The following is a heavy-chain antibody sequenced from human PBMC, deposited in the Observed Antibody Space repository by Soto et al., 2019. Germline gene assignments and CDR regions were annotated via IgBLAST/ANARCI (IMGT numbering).Heavy chain of an antibody. D-gene: IGHD6-13*01. V-gene: IGHV4-39*07. Sequence: SETLSLTCTVSGGSISSSSYYWGWIRQPPGKGLEWIGSIYYSGSTYYNPSLKSRVTISVDTSKNQFSLKLSSVTAADTAVYYCARDGRYSSSWPDYWGQGTLVTVSS. J-gene: IGHJ4*02. CDR3: ARDGRYSSSWPDY. CDR2: IYYSGST. CDR1: GGSISSSSYY.